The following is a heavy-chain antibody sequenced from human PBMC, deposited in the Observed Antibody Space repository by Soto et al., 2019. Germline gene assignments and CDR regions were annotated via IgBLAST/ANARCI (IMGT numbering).Heavy chain of an antibody. V-gene: IGHV3-23*01. CDR2: ISGSGDST. CDR3: AIGGPGGPLEE. CDR1: GFIFSSYT. J-gene: IGHJ4*02. Sequence: GGSLRLSCAASGFIFSSYTMSWVRQAPGKGLEWVSGISGSGDSTYYADSVKGRFTISRDNSKNTLYLQMNSLRAEDTAVYYCAIGGPGGPLEEWGQGILVTVSS. D-gene: IGHD3-10*01.